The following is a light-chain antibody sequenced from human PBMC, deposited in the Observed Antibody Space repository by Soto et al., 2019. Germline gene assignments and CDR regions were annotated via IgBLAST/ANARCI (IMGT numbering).Light chain of an antibody. CDR2: DTS. V-gene: IGKV3-11*01. J-gene: IGKJ4*01. CDR3: LQHYSYPPT. Sequence: EIVLTQSPATLSLSPGERATLSCRASQSVSIHLAWYQQKGGQAPRLLIYDTSNRATGIPARFSGSGSGTDFTLTISSLEPEDFATYFCLQHYSYPPTFGGGT. CDR1: QSVSIH.